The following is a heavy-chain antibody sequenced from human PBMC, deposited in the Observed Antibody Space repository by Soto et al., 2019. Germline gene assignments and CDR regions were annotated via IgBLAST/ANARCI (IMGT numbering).Heavy chain of an antibody. CDR1: GGSISSYY. CDR3: AGSFYDSSGYPYYFDY. V-gene: IGHV4-59*01. J-gene: IGHJ4*02. D-gene: IGHD3-22*01. CDR2: IYYSGST. Sequence: PSETLSLTCTVSGGSISSYYWSWIRQPPGKGLEWIGYIYYSGSTNYNPSLKSRVTISVDTSKNQFSLKLSSVTAADTAVYYCAGSFYDSSGYPYYFDYWGQGTLVTVSS.